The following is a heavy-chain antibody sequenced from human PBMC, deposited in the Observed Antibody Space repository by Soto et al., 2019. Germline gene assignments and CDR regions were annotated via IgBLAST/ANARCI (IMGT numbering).Heavy chain of an antibody. Sequence: QVQLVQSGAEVKKPGSSVKVSCKASGGTFSSYAISWVRQAPGQGLEWMGGIIPIFGTANYAQNFQGRVTITADESTSTAYMELGSLRSEDTDVYYCTRLPPPNSGLGMEGWGPGTSITVSS. J-gene: IGHJ6*02. CDR1: GGTFSSYA. CDR3: TRLPPPNSGLGMEG. CDR2: IIPIFGTA. V-gene: IGHV1-69*12. D-gene: IGHD6-19*01.